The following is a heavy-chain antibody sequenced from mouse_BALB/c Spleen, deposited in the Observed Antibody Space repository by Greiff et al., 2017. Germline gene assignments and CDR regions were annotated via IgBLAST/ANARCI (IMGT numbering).Heavy chain of an antibody. Sequence: QVQLQQSGPELVKPGASVRISCKASGYTFTSYYIHWVKQRPGQGLEWIGWIYPGNVNTKYNEKFKGKATLTADKSSSTAYMQLSSLTSEDSAVYFCAKEEGLNWGQGTTLTVSS. V-gene: IGHV1S56*01. D-gene: IGHD1-3*01. CDR2: IYPGNVNT. CDR1: GYTFTSYY. CDR3: AKEEGLN. J-gene: IGHJ2*01.